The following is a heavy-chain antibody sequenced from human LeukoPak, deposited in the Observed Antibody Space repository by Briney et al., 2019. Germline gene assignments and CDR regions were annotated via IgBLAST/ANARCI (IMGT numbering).Heavy chain of an antibody. CDR2: IYTSGST. V-gene: IGHV4-4*07. CDR1: GGSISSYY. Sequence: SETLSLTCTVSGGSISSYYWSWIRQPAGKGLEWIGRIYTSGSTNYNPSLESRVTISVDTSKNQFSLKLSSVTAADTAVYYCARGFALRYFDWLSTWDAFDIWGQGTMVTVSS. J-gene: IGHJ3*02. D-gene: IGHD3-9*01. CDR3: ARGFALRYFDWLSTWDAFDI.